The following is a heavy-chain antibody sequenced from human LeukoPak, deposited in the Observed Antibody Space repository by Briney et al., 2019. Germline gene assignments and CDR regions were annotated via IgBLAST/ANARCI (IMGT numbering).Heavy chain of an antibody. CDR2: INHSGST. CDR3: ARGSARFDY. J-gene: IGHJ4*02. D-gene: IGHD3-3*01. Sequence: SETLSLTCAVYGGSFSGYYWSWVRQPPGKGLEWIGEINHSGSTNYNPSLKSRVTISVDTSKNQFSLKLSSVTAADTAVYYCARGSARFDYWGQGTLVTVSS. CDR1: GGSFSGYY. V-gene: IGHV4-34*01.